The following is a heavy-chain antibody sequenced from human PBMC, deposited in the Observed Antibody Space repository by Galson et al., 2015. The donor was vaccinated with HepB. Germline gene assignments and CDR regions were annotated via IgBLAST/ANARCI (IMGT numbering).Heavy chain of an antibody. J-gene: IGHJ6*02. Sequence: SLRLSCAGSGFRFSSYAMTWVRQAPGKGLEWVSGTTGGGDRTYYADSMKGRFIMSRDNSTNTAYLHMNSLRAEDTAFYHCAKGAYFSSSSLYGMAVWGQGTSVTVAS. D-gene: IGHD6-6*01. CDR2: TTGGGDRT. V-gene: IGHV3-23*01. CDR1: GFRFSSYA. CDR3: AKGAYFSSSSLYGMAV.